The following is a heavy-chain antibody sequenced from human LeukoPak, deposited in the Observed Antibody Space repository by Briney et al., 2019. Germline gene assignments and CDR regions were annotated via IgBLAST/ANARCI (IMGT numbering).Heavy chain of an antibody. J-gene: IGHJ4*02. D-gene: IGHD3-10*01. Sequence: PSETLSLTCAVYGGSFSGYYWSWIRQPPGKGLEWIGEINHSGSTNYNPSLKSRVTISVDTSKNQFSLKLSSLTAADTAVYYCARDFSYHVSGSYSHFDCWGQGILVTVSS. V-gene: IGHV4-34*01. CDR1: GGSFSGYY. CDR2: INHSGST. CDR3: ARDFSYHVSGSYSHFDC.